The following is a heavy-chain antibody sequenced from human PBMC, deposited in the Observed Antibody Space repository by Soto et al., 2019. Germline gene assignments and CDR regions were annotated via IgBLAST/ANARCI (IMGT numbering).Heavy chain of an antibody. CDR2: ISYDGSNK. CDR3: ARDQTPMIVVVITSSFDY. CDR1: VFTFSSYA. Sequence: GGSLRLSCAASVFTFSSYAMHWVRQAPGKGLEWVAVISYDGSNKYYADSVKGRFTISRDNSKNTLYLQMNSLRAEDTAVYYCARDQTPMIVVVITSSFDYWGQGTLVTVSS. D-gene: IGHD3-22*01. J-gene: IGHJ4*02. V-gene: IGHV3-30-3*01.